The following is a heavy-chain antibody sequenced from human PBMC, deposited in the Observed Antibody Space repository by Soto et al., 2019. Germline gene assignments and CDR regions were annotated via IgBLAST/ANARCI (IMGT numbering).Heavy chain of an antibody. J-gene: IGHJ4*02. Sequence: QLQLQESGPGLVKPSETLSLTCTVSGGSISSSSYYWGWIRQPPGKGLEWIGSIYYSGSTYYNPSLKSRVTISVDTSKNQFSLKLSSVTAADTAVYYCARLAGENYYDSSGYYPTFDYWGQGTLVTVSS. V-gene: IGHV4-39*01. CDR1: GGSISSSSYY. CDR2: IYYSGST. D-gene: IGHD3-22*01. CDR3: ARLAGENYYDSSGYYPTFDY.